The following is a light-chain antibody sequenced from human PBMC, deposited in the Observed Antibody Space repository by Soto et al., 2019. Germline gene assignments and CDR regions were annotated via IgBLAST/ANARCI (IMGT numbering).Light chain of an antibody. CDR3: QQYVSSPRT. CDR1: QSVSSSY. J-gene: IGKJ1*01. V-gene: IGKV3-20*01. CDR2: GAS. Sequence: EVVLTQSPGTLSLSPVERATLSGMASQSVSSSYIAWYQQKPGQAPKLLIYGASSRATGIPDRFSGSGSGTDFTLTISRLEPEDFAVYYCQQYVSSPRTFGQGTKVDIK.